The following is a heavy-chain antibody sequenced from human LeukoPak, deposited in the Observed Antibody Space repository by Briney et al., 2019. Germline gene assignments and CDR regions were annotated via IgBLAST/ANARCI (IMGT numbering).Heavy chain of an antibody. V-gene: IGHV1-58*01. CDR1: GFTFTSSA. D-gene: IGHD3-10*01. J-gene: IGHJ4*02. Sequence: GASVKVSCKASGFTFTSSAVQWVRQARGQRLEWIGWIVVGSGNTNYAQKFQERVTITRDMSTSTAYMELSSLGSEDTAVYYCAADKDGYGSGSYDYWGQGTLVTVSS. CDR2: IVVGSGNT. CDR3: AADKDGYGSGSYDY.